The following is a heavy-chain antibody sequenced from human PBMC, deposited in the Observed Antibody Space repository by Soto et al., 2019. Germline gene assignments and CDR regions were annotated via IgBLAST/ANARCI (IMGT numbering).Heavy chain of an antibody. Sequence: SETLCLTCDVSGGSLYSSNWWTWVRQTPGKGLEWIAYIYHSGSTDYNPSLKSRVTISVDLYKNQFSLRLDSVTAADTAVYYCARERSDDLKSFDAFAIWGQGTMV. CDR2: IYHSGST. J-gene: IGHJ3*02. CDR1: GGSLYSSNW. CDR3: ARERSDDLKSFDAFAI. V-gene: IGHV4-4*02.